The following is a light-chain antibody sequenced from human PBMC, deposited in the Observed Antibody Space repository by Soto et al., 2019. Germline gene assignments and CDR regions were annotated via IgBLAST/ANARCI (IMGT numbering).Light chain of an antibody. J-gene: IGKJ2*01. CDR2: DAS. CDR1: QSVSSK. CDR3: QQCNSWPL. V-gene: IGKV3-15*01. Sequence: EMVLTQSPASLSVSPGERATLTCRASQSVSSKLAWYQQKRGQAPRLLIYDASTRANDIPARFSGSGSGTEFTLTSSSLQSEDFAVYYFQQCNSWPLFGQGTKLQIK.